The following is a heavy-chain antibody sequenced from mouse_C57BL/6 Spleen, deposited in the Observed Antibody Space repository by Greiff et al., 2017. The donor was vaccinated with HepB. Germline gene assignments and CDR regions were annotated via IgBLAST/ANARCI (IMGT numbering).Heavy chain of an antibody. CDR3: ARSGYYGRDAMDY. Sequence: QVHVKQSGPELVKPGASVKISCKASGYAFSSSWMNWVKQRPGKGLEWIGRIYPGDGDTNYNGKFKGKATLTADKSSSTAYMQLSSLTSEDSAVYFCARSGYYGRDAMDYWGQGTSVTVSS. CDR1: GYAFSSSW. CDR2: IYPGDGDT. V-gene: IGHV1-82*01. D-gene: IGHD1-1*01. J-gene: IGHJ4*01.